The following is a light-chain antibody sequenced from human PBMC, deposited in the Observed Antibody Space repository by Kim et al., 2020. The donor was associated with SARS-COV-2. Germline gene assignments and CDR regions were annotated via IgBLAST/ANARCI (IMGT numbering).Light chain of an antibody. CDR3: SSYTSSSTLVV. CDR1: RRDVGGYNY. CDR2: DVS. V-gene: IGLV2-14*03. J-gene: IGLJ2*01. Sequence: QQVTTSCNGTRRDVGGYNYVSWYQQHPGTAPKLMIYDVSSRPSGISDRFSGSKSGYTASLTISGLRAEDEADYFCSSYTSSSTLVVFGAGTQLTVL.